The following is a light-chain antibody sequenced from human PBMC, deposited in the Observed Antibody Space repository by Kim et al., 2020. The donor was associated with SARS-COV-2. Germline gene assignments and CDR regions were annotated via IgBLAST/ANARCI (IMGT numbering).Light chain of an antibody. J-gene: IGKJ1*01. CDR3: QQYGSSPRT. CDR2: DAS. V-gene: IGKV3-20*01. Sequence: APGGRAVPTCRGSQSVSSNYVAWYQQKPGQAPRPLMYDASIRATGVPDRFSGGGSGTDFTLTISRLEPEDFAVYYCQQYGSSPRTFGQGTKVDIK. CDR1: QSVSSNY.